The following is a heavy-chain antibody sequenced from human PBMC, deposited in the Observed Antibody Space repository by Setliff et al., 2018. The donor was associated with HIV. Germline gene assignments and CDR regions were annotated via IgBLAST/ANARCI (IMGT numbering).Heavy chain of an antibody. J-gene: IGHJ4*02. CDR1: GFTFSSYG. CDR3: ARAPAVTTSLFFDY. D-gene: IGHD4-17*01. CDR2: IWYDESNK. Sequence: GGSLRLSCAASGFTFSSYGIHWVRQAPGKGLEWVALIWYDESNKYYADSVKGRFTISKDNSKNTVYLQMNSLRAEDTAVYYCARAPAVTTSLFFDYWGQGTLVTVSS. V-gene: IGHV3-33*01.